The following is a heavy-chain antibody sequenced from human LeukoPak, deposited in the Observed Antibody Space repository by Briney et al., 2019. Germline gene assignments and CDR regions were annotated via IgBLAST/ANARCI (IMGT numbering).Heavy chain of an antibody. CDR3: TRGGGGDPFDY. J-gene: IGHJ4*02. D-gene: IGHD2-21*01. Sequence: GGSLRLSCAASGFTFSAHSMDWVRQAPGKGPEGVGFIRASVYGGTTEYAASVKGRFSISRDDSKSIAYLQMNSLETEDTAVFYCTRGGGGDPFDYWGQGTLVTVSS. V-gene: IGHV3-49*04. CDR2: IRASVYGGTT. CDR1: GFTFSAHS.